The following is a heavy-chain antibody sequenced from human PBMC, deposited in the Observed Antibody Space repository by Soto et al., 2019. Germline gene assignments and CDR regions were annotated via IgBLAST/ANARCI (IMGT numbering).Heavy chain of an antibody. CDR3: ARGFLNGFIV. CDR1: GFTFSGYS. J-gene: IGHJ6*02. V-gene: IGHV3-21*01. Sequence: EVQLVESGGGLVKPGGSLRLSCVAAGFTFSGYSINWVRQAPGKGLEWVSYISGPSIYIYYADSVKGRFTISRDNAKSAVYLQMNSLRAEDTAVYYCARGFLNGFIVWGQGTTVSVSS. CDR2: ISGPSIYI. D-gene: IGHD2-8*01.